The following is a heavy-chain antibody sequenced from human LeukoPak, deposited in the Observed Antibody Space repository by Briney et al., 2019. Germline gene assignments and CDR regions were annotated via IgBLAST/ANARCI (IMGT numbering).Heavy chain of an antibody. D-gene: IGHD3-9*01. CDR1: GGSFSGYY. V-gene: IGHV4-34*01. J-gene: IGHJ4*02. CDR3: ARIQSRMRYFDWLLSGYYFDY. CDR2: INHSGST. Sequence: PSETLSLTCAVYGGSFSGYYWSWIRQPPGKGLEWIGEINHSGSTNYNPSLKSRVTISVDTSKNQFSLKLSSVTAADTAVYYCARIQSRMRYFDWLLSGYYFDYWGQGTLVTVSS.